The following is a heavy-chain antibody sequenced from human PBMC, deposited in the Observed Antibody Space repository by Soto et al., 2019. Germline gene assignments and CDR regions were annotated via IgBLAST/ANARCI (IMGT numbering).Heavy chain of an antibody. Sequence: SETLSLTCTVSGGSIIDANYYWNWIRQPPGKGLEWIGYIHYGGSTFYNPSLKSRVTISVDTSKNQFSLKLTSVTAADTAVFYCARVNYESSGYYRLDYWRQRTLVTVSS. D-gene: IGHD3-22*01. J-gene: IGHJ4*02. CDR1: GGSIIDANYY. CDR2: IHYGGST. CDR3: ARVNYESSGYYRLDY. V-gene: IGHV4-30-4*01.